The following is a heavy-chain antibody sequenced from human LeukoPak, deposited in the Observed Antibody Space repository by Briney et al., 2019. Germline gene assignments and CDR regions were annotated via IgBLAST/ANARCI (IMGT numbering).Heavy chain of an antibody. D-gene: IGHD3-9*01. V-gene: IGHV3-20*04. Sequence: GGSLRLSCAASGFTFDDYGMSWVRRAPGKGLEWVSGINWNGGSTGYADSVKGRFTISRDNSKNTLYLQMNSLRAEDTAVYYCARQKSTVLRYWGQGTTVTVSS. CDR2: INWNGGST. J-gene: IGHJ6*02. CDR1: GFTFDDYG. CDR3: ARQKSTVLRY.